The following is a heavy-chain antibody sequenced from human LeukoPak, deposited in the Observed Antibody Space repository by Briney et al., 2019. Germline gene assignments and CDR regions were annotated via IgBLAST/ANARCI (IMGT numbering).Heavy chain of an antibody. D-gene: IGHD3-16*01. CDR1: GFTFSSYS. CDR2: ISSSSSYK. V-gene: IGHV3-21*01. CDR3: ARDHLWGSDY. Sequence: GGSLRLSCAASGFTFSSYSMNWVRQAPGKGLEWVSSISSSSSYKYYADSVKGRFTISRDNAKNSLYLQMNSLRAEDTAVYYCARDHLWGSDYWGQGTLVTVSS. J-gene: IGHJ4*02.